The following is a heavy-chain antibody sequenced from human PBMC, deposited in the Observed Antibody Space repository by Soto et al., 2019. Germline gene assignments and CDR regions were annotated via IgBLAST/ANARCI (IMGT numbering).Heavy chain of an antibody. CDR3: ARSPYFGYSSSWPFDY. D-gene: IGHD6-13*01. Sequence: SETLSLTCTVSGGSISSGDYYWSWIRPPPGKGLEWIGYIYYSGSTYYNPSLKSRVTISVDTSKNQFSLKLSSVTAADTAVYYCARSPYFGYSSSWPFDYWGQGTLVTVSS. J-gene: IGHJ4*02. V-gene: IGHV4-30-4*01. CDR1: GGSISSGDYY. CDR2: IYYSGST.